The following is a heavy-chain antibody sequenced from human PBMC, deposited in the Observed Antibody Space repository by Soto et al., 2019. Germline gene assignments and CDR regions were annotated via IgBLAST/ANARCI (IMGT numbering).Heavy chain of an antibody. CDR1: GGTFNTYA. V-gene: IGHV1-69*19. J-gene: IGHJ4*02. D-gene: IGHD3-10*01. Sequence: QVQLVPSGAEMKKPGSSVKVSCQSSGGTFNTYAMNWVRQAPGQGPEWMGDISPMFGAAHYAPKFQGRVTITADESTGTSYMQLSSLTSEDTALYFCAREVQVHTPAFVYWGQGTLVTVSS. CDR2: ISPMFGAA. CDR3: AREVQVHTPAFVY.